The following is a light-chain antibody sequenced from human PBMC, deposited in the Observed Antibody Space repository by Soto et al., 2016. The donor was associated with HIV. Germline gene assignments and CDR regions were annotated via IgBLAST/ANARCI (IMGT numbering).Light chain of an antibody. CDR3: MQALQTPPFT. V-gene: IGKV2-28*01. CDR2: LGS. CDR1: QSLLHSNGYNY. J-gene: IGKJ3*01. Sequence: DIVMTQSPLSLPVTPGEPASISCRSSQSLLHSNGYNYLDWYLQKPGQSPQLLIYLGSNRASGVPDRFSGSGSGTDFTLKISRVEAEDVGVYYCMQALQTPPFTFGPGTKVDXK.